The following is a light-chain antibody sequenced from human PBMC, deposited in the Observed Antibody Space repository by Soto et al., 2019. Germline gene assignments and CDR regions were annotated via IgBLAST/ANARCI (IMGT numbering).Light chain of an antibody. Sequence: QSALTQPASVSGSPGQSITISCTGTSSDGDTYKYVSWYQQHPGKAPKLMIYEDSYRPSGVSDRFSGSKSGNTASLTISGLQAEDEADYYCCSYAGSTTRVQFGGGTKLTVL. J-gene: IGLJ2*01. CDR2: EDS. CDR1: SSDGDTYKY. CDR3: CSYAGSTTRVQ. V-gene: IGLV2-14*01.